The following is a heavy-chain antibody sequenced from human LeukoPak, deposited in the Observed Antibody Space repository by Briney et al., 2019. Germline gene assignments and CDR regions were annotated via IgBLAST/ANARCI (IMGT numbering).Heavy chain of an antibody. Sequence: GGSLRLSCAASGFTVSSNYMSWVRQAPGKGLEWVSVIYSGGSTYYADSVKGRFTISRDNSKNTMNLQMNSLRAEDAAVYYCARGYYSDNWGQGTLVTVSS. CDR1: GFTVSSNY. CDR2: IYSGGST. CDR3: ARGYYSDN. J-gene: IGHJ4*02. D-gene: IGHD3-10*01. V-gene: IGHV3-66*01.